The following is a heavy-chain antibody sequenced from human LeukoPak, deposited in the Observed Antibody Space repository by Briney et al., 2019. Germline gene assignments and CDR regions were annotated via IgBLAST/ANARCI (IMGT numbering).Heavy chain of an antibody. Sequence: PGGSLRLSCTASGFTFSSYSMNWVRQAPGKGLEWVSSISTSSSYIYYAASVKGRFTISRDNARNSLYLQMNTLRAEDTAVYYCAREDSHLAVADSFDYWGQGTPVTVSS. J-gene: IGHJ4*02. CDR2: ISTSSSYI. D-gene: IGHD6-19*01. CDR1: GFTFSSYS. V-gene: IGHV3-21*01. CDR3: AREDSHLAVADSFDY.